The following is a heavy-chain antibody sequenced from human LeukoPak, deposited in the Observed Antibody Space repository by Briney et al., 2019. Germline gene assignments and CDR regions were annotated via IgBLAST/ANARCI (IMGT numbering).Heavy chain of an antibody. J-gene: IGHJ4*02. CDR3: ARESIVVEPAETGTFDS. Sequence: GGSLRLSCAASGFTFSSYGMHWVRQAPGKGLEWVAVIWAGGNNKYYVDSVKGRFTISRANSKDTLYLQMNSLRDEATAVYYCARESIVVEPAETGTFDSWGQGPLVTVSS. CDR1: GFTFSSYG. V-gene: IGHV3-33*01. D-gene: IGHD2-2*01. CDR2: IWAGGNNK.